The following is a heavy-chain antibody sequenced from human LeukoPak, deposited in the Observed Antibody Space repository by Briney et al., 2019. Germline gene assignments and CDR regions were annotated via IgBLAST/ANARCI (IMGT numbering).Heavy chain of an antibody. D-gene: IGHD6-13*01. J-gene: IGHJ4*02. CDR2: IYSDGSST. CDR1: GFTFSSSW. CDR3: ARGGSTWLDY. Sequence: GGSLRLSCAAPGFTFSSSWMHWVRQAPGKGLVWVSRIYSDGSSTTYAGSVKGRFTISRDNANNTLYLQMDSLGAEDTALYYCARGGSTWLDYWGQGALVTVSS. V-gene: IGHV3-74*03.